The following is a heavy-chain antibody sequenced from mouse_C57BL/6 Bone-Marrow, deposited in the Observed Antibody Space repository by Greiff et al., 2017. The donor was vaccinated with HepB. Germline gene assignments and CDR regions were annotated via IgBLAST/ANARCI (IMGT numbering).Heavy chain of an antibody. CDR3: ARILHYYGSSYFDY. Sequence: QVQLQQSGAELVRPGTSVKMSCKASGYTFTNYWIGWAKQRPGHGLEWIGDIYPGGCYTNYNEKFKGKATLTADKSSSTAYMQFRSLTSEDSAIYYCARILHYYGSSYFDYWGQGTTLTVSS. V-gene: IGHV1-63*01. J-gene: IGHJ2*01. D-gene: IGHD1-1*01. CDR1: GYTFTNYW. CDR2: IYPGGCYT.